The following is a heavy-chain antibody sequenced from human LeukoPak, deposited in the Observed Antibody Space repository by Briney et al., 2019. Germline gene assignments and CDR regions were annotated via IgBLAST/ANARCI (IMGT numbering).Heavy chain of an antibody. CDR2: IQNDGSNE. V-gene: IGHV3-30*02. CDR1: GFTFRSYG. Sequence: PGGSLRLSCAASGFTFRSYGVHWVRQAPGKGLEWVAYIQNDGSNEQYADSVKGRFSISRHSSKNILYLQMNSLRAEDTAVYYCAKDRCSNGIGCYYYYMDVWGKGTTVTISS. CDR3: AKDRCSNGIGCYYYYMDV. J-gene: IGHJ6*03. D-gene: IGHD2-8*01.